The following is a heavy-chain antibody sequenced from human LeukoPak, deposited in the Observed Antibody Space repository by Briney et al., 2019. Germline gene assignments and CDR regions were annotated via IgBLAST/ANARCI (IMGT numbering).Heavy chain of an antibody. CDR2: IYTSGST. CDR3: ARNGVGNQLYYFDY. CDR1: GGSISSYY. J-gene: IGHJ4*02. V-gene: IGHV4-4*07. D-gene: IGHD2-8*01. Sequence: PSETLSLTCTVSGGSISSYYWSWIRQPAGKGLEWIGRIYTSGSTNYNPSLKSRVTISVDTSKNQFSLKLSSVTAADTAVYYCARNGVGNQLYYFDYWGQGTLVTVSS.